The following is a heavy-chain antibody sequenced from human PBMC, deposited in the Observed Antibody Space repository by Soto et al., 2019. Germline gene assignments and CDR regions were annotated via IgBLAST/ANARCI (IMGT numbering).Heavy chain of an antibody. D-gene: IGHD3-22*01. V-gene: IGHV3-30-3*01. CDR1: GFTFSNYA. Sequence: QLQLVESGGGVVQPGRSLRLSCAASGFTFSNYAIHWVRQAPGKGLEWVAVISYDGSTRYYADSVKGRFTISRDNSKNSLFLQMSSLRPEDTAVYYCAYDSSGYVDSWGQGTQVTVSS. CDR3: AYDSSGYVDS. J-gene: IGHJ4*02. CDR2: ISYDGSTR.